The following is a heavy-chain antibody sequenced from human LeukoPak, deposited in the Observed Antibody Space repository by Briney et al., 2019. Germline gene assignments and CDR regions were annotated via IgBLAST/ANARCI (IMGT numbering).Heavy chain of an antibody. CDR1: GFTFSIYA. V-gene: IGHV3-23*01. CDR2: ISGSGGST. D-gene: IGHD3-10*01. J-gene: IGHJ3*02. CDR3: AKDRSYGSGSYWFWSDAFDI. Sequence: GGSLRLSCAASGFTFSIYAMSWVRQAPGEGLEWVSAISGSGGSTYYADSVKGRFTISRDNSKNTLYLQMNSLRAEDTAVYYCAKDRSYGSGSYWFWSDAFDIWGQGTMVTVSS.